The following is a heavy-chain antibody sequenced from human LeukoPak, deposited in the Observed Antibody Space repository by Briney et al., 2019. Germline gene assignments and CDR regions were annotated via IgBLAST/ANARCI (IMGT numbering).Heavy chain of an antibody. CDR1: GGSLSSYY. Sequence: SETLSLTCTVSGGSLSSYYWSWIRQPAGKGLEWIGRIYTSGSTNYNPSLQSRVTMSVDTSKNQFSLKLSSVTAADTAVYYCARVTYYYDSSGYRYWYFDLWGRGTLVTVSS. V-gene: IGHV4-4*07. D-gene: IGHD3-22*01. J-gene: IGHJ2*01. CDR2: IYTSGST. CDR3: ARVTYYYDSSGYRYWYFDL.